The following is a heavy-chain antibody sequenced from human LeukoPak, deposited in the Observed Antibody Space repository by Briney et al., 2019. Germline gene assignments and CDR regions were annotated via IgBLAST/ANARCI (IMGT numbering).Heavy chain of an antibody. CDR3: AKDGVRNYGFDY. CDR2: IVVGSGNT. Sequence: GTSVKVSCKASGFTFTSSAMQWVRQARGQRLEWIGWIVVGSGNTNYAQKFQERVTITRDMSTSTAYMELSSLRSEDTAVYYCAKDGVRNYGFDYWGQGTLVTVSS. CDR1: GFTFTSSA. V-gene: IGHV1-58*02. J-gene: IGHJ4*02. D-gene: IGHD4-17*01.